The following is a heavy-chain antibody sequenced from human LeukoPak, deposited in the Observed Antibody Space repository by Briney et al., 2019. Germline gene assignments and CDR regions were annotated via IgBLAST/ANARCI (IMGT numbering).Heavy chain of an antibody. CDR3: ARNSSGNYFDY. CDR1: GNSLSNTYY. CDR2: IYNSGST. V-gene: IGHV4-38-2*01. D-gene: IGHD1-26*01. Sequence: SETLSLTCAVSGNSLSNTYYWGWIRQPPGKELEWIGSIYNSGSTHYNQSLKSRVTISVDTSKNQFSLKLSSVTAADTAVYYCARNSSGNYFDYWGQGTLVTVSS. J-gene: IGHJ4*02.